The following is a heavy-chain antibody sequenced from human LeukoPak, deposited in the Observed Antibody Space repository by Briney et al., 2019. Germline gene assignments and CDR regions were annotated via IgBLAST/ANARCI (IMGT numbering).Heavy chain of an antibody. J-gene: IGHJ4*02. CDR2: MYYDGST. CDR3: ARRSDSGSDDGEDYFDY. Sequence: SETLSLTCTVSGGSTYSTTFYWGWIRQPPGKGLEWIGGMYYDGSTYHNPSLKSRVTISVDTSNNQFSLKLTSVTAADTAVYFCARRSDSGSDDGEDYFDYWGQGTLVTVSS. CDR1: GGSTYSTTFY. D-gene: IGHD1-26*01. V-gene: IGHV4-39*01.